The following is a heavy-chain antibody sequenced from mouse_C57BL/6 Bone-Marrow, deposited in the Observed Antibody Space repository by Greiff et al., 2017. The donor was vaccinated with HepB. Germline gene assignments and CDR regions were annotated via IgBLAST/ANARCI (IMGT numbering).Heavy chain of an antibody. CDR2: IDPETGGT. J-gene: IGHJ2*01. CDR1: GYTFTDYE. Sequence: QVQLKESGAELVRPGASVTLSCKALGYTFTDYEMHWVKQTPVHGLEWIGAIDPETGGTAYNQKFKGKAILTADKSSSTAYMELRSLTSEDSAVYYCAGEGFDYWGQGTTLTVSS. V-gene: IGHV1-15*01. CDR3: AGEGFDY.